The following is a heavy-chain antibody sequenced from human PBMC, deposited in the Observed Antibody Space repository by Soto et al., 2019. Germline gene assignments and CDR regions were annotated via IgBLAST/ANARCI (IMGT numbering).Heavy chain of an antibody. CDR2: IHHSGRT. V-gene: IGHV4-59*01. CDR3: ARATALDY. J-gene: IGHJ4*02. CDR1: GGSISSYY. Sequence: QVQLRESGPGLVKPSETLSLTCTVSGGSISSYYWRWIRQSPGQGLEWIGYIHHSGRTNSSPSLKSRVTISADTSKNQVALSLRSATAADTAVYYCARATALDYWGQGILVTVSS. D-gene: IGHD2-21*02.